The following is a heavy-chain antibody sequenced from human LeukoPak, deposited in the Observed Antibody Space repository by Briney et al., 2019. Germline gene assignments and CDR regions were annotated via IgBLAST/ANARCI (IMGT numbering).Heavy chain of an antibody. D-gene: IGHD6-13*01. J-gene: IGHJ5*02. CDR1: GYSFTDYY. CDR2: INPHSGGR. Sequence: ASVKVSCKASGYSFTDYYIHWVRQAPGQGLEWMGWINPHSGGRNLAQKFQGRVTMTRDTSISTAYMELSRLRSDDTAVYYCARLYEYVGSSWYGSNWFDPWGQGTLVTVSS. V-gene: IGHV1-2*02. CDR3: ARLYEYVGSSWYGSNWFDP.